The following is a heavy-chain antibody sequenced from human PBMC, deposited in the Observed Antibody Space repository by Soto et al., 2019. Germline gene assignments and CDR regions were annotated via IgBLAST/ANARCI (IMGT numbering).Heavy chain of an antibody. CDR2: IYYSGST. J-gene: IGHJ5*02. CDR1: GGSISSSSYY. V-gene: IGHV4-39*01. Sequence: SQTLSLTCTVSGGSISSSSYYWGWIRQPPGKGLEWIGSIYYSGSTYYNPSLKSRVTISVDTSKNQFSLKLSSVTAADTAVYYCARQLRYFDWFPDASRGWFDPWGQGTLVTVSS. CDR3: ARQLRYFDWFPDASRGWFDP. D-gene: IGHD3-9*01.